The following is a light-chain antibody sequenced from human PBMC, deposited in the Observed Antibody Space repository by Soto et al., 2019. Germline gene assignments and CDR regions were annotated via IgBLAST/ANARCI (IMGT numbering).Light chain of an antibody. CDR1: QNINSN. J-gene: IGKJ1*01. CDR2: DAS. Sequence: EIVLTQSPATLSVSPGERATLSCRASQNINSNLAWYQQKPGQTPRLLIYDASTRATGIPARFSGSGSATEFTLTISSLQSEDFAVYYCQQYNNWGSFDQGTKVEIK. V-gene: IGKV3-15*01. CDR3: QQYNNWGS.